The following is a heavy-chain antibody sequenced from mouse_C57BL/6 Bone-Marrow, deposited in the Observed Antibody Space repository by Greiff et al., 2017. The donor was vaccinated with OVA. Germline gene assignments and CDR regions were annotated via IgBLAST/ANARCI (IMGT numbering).Heavy chain of an antibody. J-gene: IGHJ3*01. CDR1: GYTFTSYW. Sequence: VQLQQSGAELAKPGASVKLSCKASGYTFTSYWMHWVKQRPGQGLEWIGYINPSSGYTKYNQKFKDKATLTADKSSSAAYMQLSSLTYEDSAVYYCAREGLRRGAWFAYWGQGTLVTVSA. CDR2: INPSSGYT. D-gene: IGHD2-4*01. CDR3: AREGLRRGAWFAY. V-gene: IGHV1-7*01.